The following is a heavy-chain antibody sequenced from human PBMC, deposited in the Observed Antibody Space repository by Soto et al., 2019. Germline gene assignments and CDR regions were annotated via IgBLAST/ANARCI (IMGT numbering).Heavy chain of an antibody. D-gene: IGHD5-12*01. J-gene: IGHJ4*02. CDR3: VREAYIGYGHAIDH. CDR1: GVTISTYY. V-gene: IGHV4-59*01. Sequence: SETLSLTYAVSGVTISTYYWSWIRHPPGKGLEWIGYNYHSGTTNYNPSLKSRVTISVDTSKNQFSLRLTSVTAADTAIYYCVREAYIGYGHAIDHWGQGILVTVSS. CDR2: NYHSGTT.